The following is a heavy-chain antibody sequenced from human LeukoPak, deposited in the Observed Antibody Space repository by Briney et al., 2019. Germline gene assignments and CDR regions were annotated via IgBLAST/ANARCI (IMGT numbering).Heavy chain of an antibody. CDR2: IFPTGST. D-gene: IGHD6-13*01. CDR1: DGSINTYSYY. CDR3: AGAAAGSPFQH. J-gene: IGHJ1*01. V-gene: IGHV4-4*09. Sequence: SETLSLTCTVSDGSINTYSYYWRWIRQPPGKGLEYIGYIFPTGSTNYNPSLKSRVSISVDTSKNQFSLKVNSVTAADTAVYYCAGAAAGSPFQHWGQGTLVTVSS.